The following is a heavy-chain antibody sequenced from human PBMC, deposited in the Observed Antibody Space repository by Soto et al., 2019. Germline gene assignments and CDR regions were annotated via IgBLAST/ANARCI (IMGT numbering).Heavy chain of an antibody. CDR1: GYTFTSYY. CDR3: ARPYYDFWSGYIMDV. Sequence: GASVKVSCKASGYTFTSYYMHWVRQAPGQGLEWMGIINPSGGSTSYAQKFQGRVTMTRDTSTSTVYMELNSLRSEDTAVYYCARPYYDFWSGYIMDVWGQGTTVTVSS. D-gene: IGHD3-3*01. V-gene: IGHV1-46*01. J-gene: IGHJ6*02. CDR2: INPSGGST.